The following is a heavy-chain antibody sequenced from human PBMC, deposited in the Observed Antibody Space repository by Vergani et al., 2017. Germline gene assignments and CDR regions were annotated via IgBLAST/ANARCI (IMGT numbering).Heavy chain of an antibody. Sequence: QVQLVESGGGVVQPGRSLRLSCAASGFTFSSYAMHWVRQAPGKGLEWVSVIYSGGSTYYADSVKGRLTISRDKSKNTLYLQMNSLRAEDTAVYYCATDRGDYARFDYWGQGTLVTVSS. CDR1: GFTFSSYA. CDR2: IYSGGST. CDR3: ATDRGDYARFDY. V-gene: IGHV3-NL1*01. J-gene: IGHJ4*02. D-gene: IGHD4-17*01.